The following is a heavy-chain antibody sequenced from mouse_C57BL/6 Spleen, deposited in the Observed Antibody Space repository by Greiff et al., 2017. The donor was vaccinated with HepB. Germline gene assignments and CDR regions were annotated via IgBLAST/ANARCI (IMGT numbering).Heavy chain of an antibody. CDR1: GFTFTDYY. CDR2: IRNKANGYTT. D-gene: IGHD2-5*01. V-gene: IGHV7-3*01. CDR3: ARGNSNFAY. J-gene: IGHJ3*01. Sequence: EVQRVESGGGLVQPGGSLSLSCAASGFTFTDYYMSWVRQPPGKALEWLGFIRNKANGYTTEYSASVKGRFTISRDNSQSILYLQMNALRAEDSATYYCARGNSNFAYWGQGTLVTVSA.